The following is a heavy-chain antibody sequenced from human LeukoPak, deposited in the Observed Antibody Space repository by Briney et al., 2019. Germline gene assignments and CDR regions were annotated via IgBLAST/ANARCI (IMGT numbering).Heavy chain of an antibody. CDR1: GFTFSSYA. D-gene: IGHD3-10*01. CDR3: ARVSGARDVRGVIFKLNYYYYYMDV. CDR2: ISSNGGST. J-gene: IGHJ6*03. V-gene: IGHV3-64*01. Sequence: GGSPRLSCAASGFTFSSYAMHWVRQAPGKGLEYVSAISSNGGSTYYANSVKGRFTISRDNSKNTLYLQMGSLRAEDMAVYYCARVSGARDVRGVIFKLNYYYYYMDVWGKGTTVTISS.